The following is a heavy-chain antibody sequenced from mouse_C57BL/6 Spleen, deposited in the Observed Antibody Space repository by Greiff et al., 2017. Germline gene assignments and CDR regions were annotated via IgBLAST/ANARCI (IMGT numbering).Heavy chain of an antibody. V-gene: IGHV2-2*01. J-gene: IGHJ1*03. CDR1: GFSLTSYG. Sequence: VQLQESGPGLVQPSQSLSITCTVSGFSLTSYGVHWVRQSPGKGLEWLGVIWSGGSTDYNAAFISRLSISKDNTKSQVFFKMNSLQADDTAIYYCARNFITTVVESYWYFDVWGTGTTVTVSS. D-gene: IGHD1-1*01. CDR3: ARNFITTVVESYWYFDV. CDR2: IWSGGST.